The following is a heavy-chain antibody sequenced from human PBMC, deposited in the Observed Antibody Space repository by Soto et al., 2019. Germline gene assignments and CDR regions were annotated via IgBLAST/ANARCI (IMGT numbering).Heavy chain of an antibody. CDR2: ISYDGSNT. CDR1: GFTFTSYA. D-gene: IGHD1-1*01. V-gene: IGHV3-30*18. Sequence: PGGALRPSCAAPGFTFTSYARDPVRQATGKGLEWVAVISYDGSNTYYADSVKGRFTISRDNSKNTLYLQMNSLRAEDTAVYYCAKSTTWKLDYWGQGTLVTISS. J-gene: IGHJ4*02. CDR3: AKSTTWKLDY.